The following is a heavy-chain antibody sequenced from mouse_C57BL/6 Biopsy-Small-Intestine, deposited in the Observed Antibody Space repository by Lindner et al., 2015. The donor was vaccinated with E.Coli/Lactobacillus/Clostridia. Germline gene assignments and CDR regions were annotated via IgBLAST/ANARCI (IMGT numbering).Heavy chain of an antibody. CDR3: ARGITTEGYFDV. Sequence: VQLQESGAELVRPGTSVKMSCKASGYTFTNYWIGWAKQRPGHGLEWIGDIYPGGSYTNYNEKFKGKATLTADKSSSTAYMQLSSLTTEDSAIYYCARGITTEGYFDVWGTGTTVTVSS. CDR2: IYPGGSYT. J-gene: IGHJ1*03. V-gene: IGHV1-63*01. D-gene: IGHD1-1*01. CDR1: GYTFTNYW.